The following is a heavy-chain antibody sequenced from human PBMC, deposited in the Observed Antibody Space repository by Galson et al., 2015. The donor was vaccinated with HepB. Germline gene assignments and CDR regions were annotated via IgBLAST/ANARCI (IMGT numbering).Heavy chain of an antibody. D-gene: IGHD3-10*02. J-gene: IGHJ4*02. Sequence: SLRLSCAGSGFTFGDHSLNWFRQAPGKGLEWVGFIRNKAYGETTQYAASVKGRFTISRDDSKSIAYLQMDSLKTEDTAVYFCSRGHLFGVIWGQGTLVTVSS. V-gene: IGHV3-49*03. CDR1: GFTFGDHS. CDR3: SRGHLFGVI. CDR2: IRNKAYGETT.